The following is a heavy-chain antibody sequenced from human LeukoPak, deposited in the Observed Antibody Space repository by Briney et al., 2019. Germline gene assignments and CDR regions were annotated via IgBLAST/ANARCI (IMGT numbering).Heavy chain of an antibody. CDR2: MNPNSGNT. D-gene: IGHD2-2*01. J-gene: IGHJ4*02. V-gene: IGHV1-8*01. CDR3: ARDDFGYCSSTSCYDY. CDR1: GYTFTSYD. Sequence: ASVKVSCKASGYTFTSYDINWVRQAAGQGLEWMGWMNPNSGNTGYAQKFQGRVTMTRCTSITTAYMELSSLRSEDTAVYYCARDDFGYCSSTSCYDYWGQGTLVTVSS.